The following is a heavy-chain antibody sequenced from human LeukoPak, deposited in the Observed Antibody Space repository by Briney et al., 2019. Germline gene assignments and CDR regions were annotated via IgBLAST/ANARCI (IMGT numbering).Heavy chain of an antibody. D-gene: IGHD4/OR15-4a*01. Sequence: PSETLSLTCTVSGGAISSSSYYWVWIRQPPGKGLEWIGSIFYSGSTYYNPSLKSRVTMSVDTSKNQFSLKLSSVTAADTAMYYCGRHRTMYYGMGVWGQGTAVTVSS. CDR1: GGAISSSSYY. CDR2: IFYSGST. J-gene: IGHJ6*02. V-gene: IGHV4-39*01. CDR3: GRHRTMYYGMGV.